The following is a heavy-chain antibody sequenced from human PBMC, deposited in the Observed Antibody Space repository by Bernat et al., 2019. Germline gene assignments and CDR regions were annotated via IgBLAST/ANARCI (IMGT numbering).Heavy chain of an antibody. CDR1: GFTFSSYG. CDR3: AGSEGYSSSWRPKGGAFDI. CDR2: ISYDGSNK. D-gene: IGHD6-13*01. V-gene: IGHV3-30*03. Sequence: QVQLLQSGGGLVQPGGSLRLSCAASGFTFSSYGMHWVRQAPGKGLEWVAVISYDGSNKYYADSVKGRFTISRDNSKNTLYLQMNSLRAEDTAVYYCAGSEGYSSSWRPKGGAFDIWGQGTMVTVSS. J-gene: IGHJ3*02.